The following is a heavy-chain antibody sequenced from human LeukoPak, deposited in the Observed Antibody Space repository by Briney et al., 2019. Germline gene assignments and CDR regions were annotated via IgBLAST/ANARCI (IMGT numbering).Heavy chain of an antibody. D-gene: IGHD3-16*01. J-gene: IGHJ6*03. CDR1: GYTFTGYY. CDR3: ARGGGGYYYMDV. Sequence: ASVKVSCKASGYTFTGYYMHWVRQAPGQGLEWMGWINPNSGGTSYAQKFQGRVTMTRDTSISTAYMELSRLRSDDTAVYYCARGGGGYYYMDVWGKGTTVTISS. CDR2: INPNSGGT. V-gene: IGHV1-2*02.